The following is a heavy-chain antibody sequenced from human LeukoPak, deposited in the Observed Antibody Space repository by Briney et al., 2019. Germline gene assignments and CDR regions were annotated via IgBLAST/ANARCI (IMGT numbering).Heavy chain of an antibody. CDR1: GFIVNSNY. CDR3: ARGIQLWLPYYFDY. D-gene: IGHD5-18*01. V-gene: IGHV4-34*01. CDR2: INHSGST. Sequence: GSLRLSCAASGFIVNSNYMNWIRQPPGKGLEWVGEINHSGSTNYNPSLKSRVTISVDTSKNQFSLKLSSVTAADTAVYYCARGIQLWLPYYFDYWGQGTLVTVSS. J-gene: IGHJ4*02.